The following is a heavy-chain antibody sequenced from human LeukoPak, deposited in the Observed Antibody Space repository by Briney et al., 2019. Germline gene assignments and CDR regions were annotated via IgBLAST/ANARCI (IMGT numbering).Heavy chain of an antibody. Sequence: QSGPTLVHPPGTLTLTCTLSGFSLATRRVGVGWMRQSPGKALQWLTLISWDDDTRYRPSLRGRLAVTKDASKNQVLLTMTNVDPADTGTYYCAHRPGMGAHRFDVWGQGILVTVSS. CDR3: AHRPGMGAHRFDV. CDR1: GFSLATRRVG. CDR2: ISWDDDT. V-gene: IGHV2-5*02. D-gene: IGHD1-26*01. J-gene: IGHJ4*02.